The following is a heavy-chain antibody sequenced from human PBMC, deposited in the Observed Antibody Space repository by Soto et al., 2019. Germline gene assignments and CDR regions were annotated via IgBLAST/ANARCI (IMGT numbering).Heavy chain of an antibody. J-gene: IGHJ2*01. CDR2: ISSSSSYI. CDR1: GFTFSSYS. D-gene: IGHD6-19*01. Sequence: EVQLVESGGGLVKPGGSLRLSCAASGFTFSSYSMNWVRQAPGKGLEWVSSISSSSSYIYYADSVKGRVTISRDNAKNSLYLQMNRLRAEDTAVYYCARDQVAGTRYFDLWGRGTLVTVSS. CDR3: ARDQVAGTRYFDL. V-gene: IGHV3-21*01.